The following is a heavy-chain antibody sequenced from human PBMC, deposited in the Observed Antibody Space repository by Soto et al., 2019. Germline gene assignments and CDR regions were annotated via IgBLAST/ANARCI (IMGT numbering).Heavy chain of an antibody. D-gene: IGHD5-12*01. J-gene: IGHJ4*02. V-gene: IGHV3-30*18. Sequence: QVQLVESGGGVVQPGRSLRLSCAASGFTFSSYGMHWVRQAPGKGLEWVAVISYDGSNKYYADSVKGRFTISRDNSKNTLYLQMNSLRAEDTAVYYCAKGSVATLYWGQGTLVTVSS. CDR1: GFTFSSYG. CDR2: ISYDGSNK. CDR3: AKGSVATLY.